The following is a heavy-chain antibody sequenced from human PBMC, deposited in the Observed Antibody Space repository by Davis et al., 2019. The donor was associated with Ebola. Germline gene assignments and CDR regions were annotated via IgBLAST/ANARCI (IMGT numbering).Heavy chain of an antibody. CDR2: IYYSGST. CDR1: GGSVSSGSYY. V-gene: IGHV4-61*01. CDR3: ARRVPASIRGYFYGMDV. J-gene: IGHJ6*02. Sequence: MPSETLSLTCTVSGGSVSSGSYYWSWIRQPPGKGLEWIGYIYYSGSTNYNPSLKSRLTISSDTSKNQFSLKLSSVTAADTALYYCARRVPASIRGYFYGMDVWGQGTTVTVSS. D-gene: IGHD2-2*01.